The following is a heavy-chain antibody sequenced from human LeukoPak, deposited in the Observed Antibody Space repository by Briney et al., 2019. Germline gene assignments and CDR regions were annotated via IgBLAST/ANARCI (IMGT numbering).Heavy chain of an antibody. J-gene: IGHJ4*02. CDR1: GGSFSGYY. CDR2: INHSGST. V-gene: IGHV4-34*01. CDR3: ARGDPQMSAFDY. D-gene: IGHD5-24*01. Sequence: SETLSLTCAVYGGSFSGYYWSWIRQPPGKGLEWIGEINHSGSTNYNPSLKSRVTISVDTSKNQFSLKLSSVTAADTAVYYCARGDPQMSAFDYWGQGTLVTVSS.